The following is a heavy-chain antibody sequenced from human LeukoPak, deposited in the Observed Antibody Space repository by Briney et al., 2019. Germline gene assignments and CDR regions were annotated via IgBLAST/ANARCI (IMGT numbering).Heavy chain of an antibody. CDR1: GFTVSSNY. V-gene: IGHV3-66*01. CDR3: ARDRPESGYDNDY. Sequence: GGSLRLSCAASGFTVSSNYMSWVRQAPGKGLEWVSLIYSGGSTYYADSVKGRFTISRDTAKRSLYLQMNSLRVEDTAVYYCARDRPESGYDNDYWGQGTLVTVSS. D-gene: IGHD5-12*01. J-gene: IGHJ4*02. CDR2: IYSGGST.